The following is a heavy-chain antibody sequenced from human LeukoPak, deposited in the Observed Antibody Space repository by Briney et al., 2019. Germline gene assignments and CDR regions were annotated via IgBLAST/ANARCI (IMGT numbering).Heavy chain of an antibody. Sequence: GGSLRLSCVASGFSFSNAWMNWVRQAPGKGLEWVSVICANDGNTYYADAVKGRFTISRDNSKDTLYLQMDSLRAEDTAVYYCAKGSGSSCYSPCDYWGQGILVTVSS. D-gene: IGHD2-15*01. CDR2: ICANDGNT. J-gene: IGHJ4*02. CDR3: AKGSGSSCYSPCDY. V-gene: IGHV3-23*01. CDR1: GFSFSNAW.